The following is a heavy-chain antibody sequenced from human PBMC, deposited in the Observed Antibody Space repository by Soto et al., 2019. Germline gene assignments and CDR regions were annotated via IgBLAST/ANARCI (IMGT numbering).Heavy chain of an antibody. CDR1: GFTFSSYS. J-gene: IGHJ5*02. CDR2: ISSSSSYI. V-gene: IGHV3-21*01. D-gene: IGHD6-13*01. CDR3: ARDALGSGAAGTLSWFDP. Sequence: GGSLRLSGAASGFTFSSYSMNWVRQAPGKGLEWVSSISSSSSYIYYADSVKGRFTISRDNAKNSRYLQRNSLRAEDTAVYYFARDALGSGAAGTLSWFDPWRKGTLVTVSS.